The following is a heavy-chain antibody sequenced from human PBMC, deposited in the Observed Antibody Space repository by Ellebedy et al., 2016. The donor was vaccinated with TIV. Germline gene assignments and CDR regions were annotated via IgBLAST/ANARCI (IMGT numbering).Heavy chain of an antibody. J-gene: IGHJ4*02. D-gene: IGHD1-14*01. CDR3: AKGNPLDY. CDR2: ISGDGGSR. Sequence: PGGSLRLSCVVSGATIDDDSMHWVRQPPGKGLQWVSLISGDGGSRYYIDSVKGRFTISRDNSEKSLYLEMHSVTTEDTALYYCAKGNPLDYWGQGTLVIVSS. CDR1: GATIDDDS. V-gene: IGHV3-43*01.